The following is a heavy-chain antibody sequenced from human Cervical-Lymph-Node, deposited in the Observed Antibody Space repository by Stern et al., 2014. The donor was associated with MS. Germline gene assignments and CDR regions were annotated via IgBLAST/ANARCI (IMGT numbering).Heavy chain of an antibody. V-gene: IGHV7-4-1*02. Sequence: VQLVDSGSELKKPGASVEVSCKASGYTFTSHAMNWVRQAPGQGLEWIAWINTITGNPTYAQGFTGRFVFSLDPSVSTAYVQISSLKAEDTAVDYCARGFSGSYYESGYWGQGTLVTVSS. CDR2: INTITGNP. CDR1: GYTFTSHA. J-gene: IGHJ4*02. CDR3: ARGFSGSYYESGY. D-gene: IGHD1-26*01.